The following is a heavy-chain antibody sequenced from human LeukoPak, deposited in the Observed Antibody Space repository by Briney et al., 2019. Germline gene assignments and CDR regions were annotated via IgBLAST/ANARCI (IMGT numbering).Heavy chain of an antibody. CDR3: ARDGCSRTSCYAPYYYYYYGMDV. V-gene: IGHV1-69*04. Sequence: ASVKVSCKASGGTFSGYAISWVRQAPGQGLEWMGRIIPILGIANYAQKFQGRVTITADKSTGTAYMELSSLRSEDTAVYYCARDGCSRTSCYAPYYYYYYGMDVWGQGTTVTVSS. CDR1: GGTFSGYA. D-gene: IGHD2-2*01. CDR2: IIPILGIA. J-gene: IGHJ6*02.